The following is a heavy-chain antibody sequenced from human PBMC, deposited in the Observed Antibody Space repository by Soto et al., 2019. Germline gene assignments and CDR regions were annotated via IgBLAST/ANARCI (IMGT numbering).Heavy chain of an antibody. V-gene: IGHV4-59*01. D-gene: IGHD3-22*01. CDR3: ARHYYYDSSGYSSSFDY. Sequence: SETLSLTCTVSGGSISSYYWSWIRQPPGKGLEWIGYIYYSGSTNYNPSLKSRVTISVDTSKNQFSLKLSSVTAADTAVYYCARHYYYDSSGYSSSFDYWGQGTLVTVSS. CDR2: IYYSGST. J-gene: IGHJ4*02. CDR1: GGSISSYY.